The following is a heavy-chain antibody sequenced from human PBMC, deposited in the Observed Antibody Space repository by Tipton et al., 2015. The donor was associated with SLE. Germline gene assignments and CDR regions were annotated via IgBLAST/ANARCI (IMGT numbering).Heavy chain of an antibody. J-gene: IGHJ3*01. D-gene: IGHD3-9*01. Sequence: GSLRLSCVASGFSFSDHEMNWVRQAPGKGLEWVSYIGSIVTTMYYADSVKGRFTISRDNAKNSLYLQMNSLRVEDTGVYYCAREPQPYWDTLTRSHQVLDAFDLWGQGTMVTVSP. V-gene: IGHV3-48*03. CDR1: GFSFSDHE. CDR3: AREPQPYWDTLTRSHQVLDAFDL. CDR2: IGSIVTTM.